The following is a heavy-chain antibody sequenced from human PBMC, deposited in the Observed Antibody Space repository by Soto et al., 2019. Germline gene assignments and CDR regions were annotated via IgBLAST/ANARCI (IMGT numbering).Heavy chain of an antibody. J-gene: IGHJ4*02. Sequence: SETLSLTCTVSGGSMRNYFWTWIRQPPGKGLEWIGYIHYSGTTSFFPSYNPSLRSRVTISEDTSKNQFSLKLLSVTTADTAVYFCAAGEASSRNLAPYYLDFWGQGTMVTVSS. V-gene: IGHV4-59*01. D-gene: IGHD6-13*01. CDR3: AAGEASSRNLAPYYLDF. CDR1: GGSMRNYF. CDR2: IHYSGTT.